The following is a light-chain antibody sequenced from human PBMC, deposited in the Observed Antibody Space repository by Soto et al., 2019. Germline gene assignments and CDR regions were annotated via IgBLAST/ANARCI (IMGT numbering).Light chain of an antibody. V-gene: IGLV2-14*03. CDR3: CSYSRSSPYV. J-gene: IGLJ1*01. CDR1: SSDVGAYNY. Sequence: QSVLTQPASVSGSPGQSITISCTGTSSDVGAYNYVSWYQHHPGKVPRLMIFDVSNRPSGVSNRFSGSKSGNTASLTISGLQAEDEADYYCCSYSRSSPYVFGSVTKVPVL. CDR2: DVS.